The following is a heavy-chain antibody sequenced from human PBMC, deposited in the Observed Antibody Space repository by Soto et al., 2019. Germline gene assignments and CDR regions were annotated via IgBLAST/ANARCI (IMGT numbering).Heavy chain of an antibody. V-gene: IGHV4-4*02. D-gene: IGHD6-13*01. Sequence: QVQLQESGPGLVKPSGTLSLTCAVSGGSISSSNWWGWVRQPPGKGLEWIGEIYHSGSTNYNPSLKSRVTMSVDKAKNQFSRKLSSVTAADTAVDYGARDLNGQQLALGDWGQGTMVTVSS. CDR2: IYHSGST. CDR3: ARDLNGQQLALGD. CDR1: GGSISSSNW. J-gene: IGHJ4*02.